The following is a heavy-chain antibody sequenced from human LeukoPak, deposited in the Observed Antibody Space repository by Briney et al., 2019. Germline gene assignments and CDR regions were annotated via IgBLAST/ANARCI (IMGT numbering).Heavy chain of an antibody. Sequence: PSETLSLTCTVSGGSISSSSYYWGWIRQPPGKGLECIGSIYYSGSTNYNPSLKSRVTISVDTSKNQFSLKLSSVTAADTAVYYCARGSYSSGWYVSLFDYWGQGTLVTVSS. CDR3: ARGSYSSGWYVSLFDY. CDR2: IYYSGST. V-gene: IGHV4-39*07. J-gene: IGHJ4*02. CDR1: GGSISSSSYY. D-gene: IGHD6-19*01.